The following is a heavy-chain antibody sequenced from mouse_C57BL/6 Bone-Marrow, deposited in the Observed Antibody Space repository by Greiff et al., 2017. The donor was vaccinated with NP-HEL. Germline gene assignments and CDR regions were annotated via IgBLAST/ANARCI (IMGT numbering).Heavy chain of an antibody. V-gene: IGHV5-12*01. J-gene: IGHJ1*03. CDR3: ARRLDGYGYFDV. Sequence: EVKLVESGGGLVQPGGSLQLSCAASGFTFSDYYMYWVRQTPEKRLEWVAYISNGGGSTYYPDTVKGRFTISRDNAKNTLYLQRSRLKAEDTAMYYCARRLDGYGYFDVWGTGTTVTVSS. D-gene: IGHD2-3*01. CDR1: GFTFSDYY. CDR2: ISNGGGST.